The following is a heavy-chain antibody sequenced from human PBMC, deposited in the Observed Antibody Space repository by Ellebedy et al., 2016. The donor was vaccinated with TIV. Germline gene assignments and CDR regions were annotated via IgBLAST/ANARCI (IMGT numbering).Heavy chain of an antibody. J-gene: IGHJ4*02. CDR3: ARRTYYYGSTSPIDY. CDR1: GDSISSNNW. V-gene: IGHV4-4*02. Sequence: SETLSLXXDVSGDSISSNNWWTWVRQAPGKGLEWIGEVYNTGRTNYNPSVKGRVTISVDKSKDQFSLKVISVIAADTAVYHCARRTYYYGSTSPIDYWGQGTLVTVSS. CDR2: VYNTGRT. D-gene: IGHD3-10*01.